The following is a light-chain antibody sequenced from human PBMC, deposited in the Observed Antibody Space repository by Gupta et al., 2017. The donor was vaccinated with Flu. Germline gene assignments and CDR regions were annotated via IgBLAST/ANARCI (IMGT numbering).Light chain of an antibody. CDR3: TSFTGSGTWV. V-gene: IGLV2-14*01. CDR2: EVS. J-gene: IGLJ3*02. Sequence: IISSCMGTADDVGGYNCDSGYQQLAGKASKVIVYEVSTRAAGVTYRLSGSKSENTASLTIYGLQDDDEGDYYCTSFTGSGTWVFGGGTRVTVL. CDR1: ADDVGGYNC.